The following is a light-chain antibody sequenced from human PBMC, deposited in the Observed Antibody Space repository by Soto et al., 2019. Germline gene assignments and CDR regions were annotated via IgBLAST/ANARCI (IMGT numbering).Light chain of an antibody. V-gene: IGKV1-39*01. CDR1: QSISSS. CDR3: QQSFNLPRT. Sequence: DIQKTQSPSSLSASVGETITITCRASQSISSSLNWFQHSPGQPPKLLLVAASNLHAGVPPRFSGSGSGTSFSLTIRSLQPEDFATYYCQQSFNLPRTFGPGTKVDIK. CDR2: AAS. J-gene: IGKJ1*01.